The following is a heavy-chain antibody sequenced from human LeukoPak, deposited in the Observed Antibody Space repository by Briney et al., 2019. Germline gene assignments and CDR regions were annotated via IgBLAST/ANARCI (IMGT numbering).Heavy chain of an antibody. CDR1: GGSISSGVYY. Sequence: SQTLSLTCTVSGGSISSGVYYWSWIHQPPGRGLEWIGYIYYSGSAYYNPSLKSRVTISVDTSKNQFSLKLSSVTAADTAVYYCARVAQLPGLQDRQENWFDPWGQGTLVTVSS. CDR3: ARVAQLPGLQDRQENWFDP. J-gene: IGHJ5*02. CDR2: IYYSGSA. D-gene: IGHD2-2*01. V-gene: IGHV4-30-4*01.